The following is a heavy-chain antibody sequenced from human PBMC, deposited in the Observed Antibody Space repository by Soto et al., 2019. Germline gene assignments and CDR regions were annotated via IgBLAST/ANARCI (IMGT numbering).Heavy chain of an antibody. D-gene: IGHD1-7*01. J-gene: IGHJ6*02. CDR1: GFTFSSYS. V-gene: IGHV3-48*02. CDR2: ISSSSSTI. Sequence: GGSLRLSCAASGFTFSSYSMNWVRQAPGKGLEWVSYISSSSSTIYYADSVKGRFTISRENAKNSLYLQMNSLRDEDTAVYYCGRGPAEITGTTYYYGMDVWGQGTTVTVSS. CDR3: GRGPAEITGTTYYYGMDV.